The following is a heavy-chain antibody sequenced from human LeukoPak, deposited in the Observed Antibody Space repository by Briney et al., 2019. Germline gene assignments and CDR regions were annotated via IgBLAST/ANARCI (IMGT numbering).Heavy chain of an antibody. J-gene: IGHJ2*01. CDR2: IIPILGIA. CDR3: ARTSEAHFDL. Sequence: GASVKVSCKASGGTFSSYAISWVRQAPGQGLEWMGRIIPILGIANYAQKFQGRATITADKSTSTAYMELSSLRSEDTAVYYCARTSEAHFDLWGRGTLVTVSS. V-gene: IGHV1-69*04. CDR1: GGTFSSYA.